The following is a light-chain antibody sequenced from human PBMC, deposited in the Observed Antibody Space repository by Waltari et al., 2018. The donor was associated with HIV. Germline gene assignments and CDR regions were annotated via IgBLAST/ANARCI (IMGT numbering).Light chain of an antibody. Sequence: QSALAQPPSASVSPGQLVTISCTGTSSDVGGYSYVSWYQPHPGKAPKLMIYEVSKRPSGVPDRFSGAKSGNAASLTVSGLQAEDEADYYCSSYAGSNNVIFGGGTKLTVL. CDR2: EVS. CDR1: SSDVGGYSY. CDR3: SSYAGSNNVI. J-gene: IGLJ2*01. V-gene: IGLV2-8*01.